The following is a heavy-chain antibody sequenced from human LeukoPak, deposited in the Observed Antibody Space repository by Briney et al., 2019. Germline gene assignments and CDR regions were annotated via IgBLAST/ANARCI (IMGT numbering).Heavy chain of an antibody. CDR2: ISAFHDHT. V-gene: IGHV1-18*01. Sequence: GASVKVSCKSSGYSFTSFGLSWVRQAPGQGLEWMTWISAFHDHTHFAQKFQGRVTVSTDTSTSTAYLELRSLRSDDTAVYYCVRDRVGYTYAYPFDLWGQGTLVTVSS. CDR1: GYSFTSFG. CDR3: VRDRVGYTYAYPFDL. D-gene: IGHD5-18*01. J-gene: IGHJ4*02.